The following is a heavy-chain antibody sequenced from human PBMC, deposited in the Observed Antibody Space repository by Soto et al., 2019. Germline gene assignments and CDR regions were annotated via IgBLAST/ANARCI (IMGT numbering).Heavy chain of an antibody. CDR3: TTDLGGSCV. CDR2: IKRNIDGGAT. Sequence: QLVESGGGLVKPGGSLRLSCAASGFSFSDAWMNWVRQAPGKGLEWVGRIKRNIDGGATDYAAPLKGRLTISRDDSKNTLYLQMNSLKTEATAVYYCTTDLGGSCVWGQGTLVTVSS. CDR1: GFSFSDAW. V-gene: IGHV3-15*07. D-gene: IGHD2-15*01. J-gene: IGHJ4*02.